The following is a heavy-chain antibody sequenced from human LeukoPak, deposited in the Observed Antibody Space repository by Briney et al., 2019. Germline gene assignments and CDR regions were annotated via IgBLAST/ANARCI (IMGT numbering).Heavy chain of an antibody. Sequence: GRSLRLSCAASGFTFSSSAMHWVRQAPGKGLEYVSAISSNGGSTYYADSVKGRFAISRDNSKNTLYLQMNSLRAEDTAVYYCAKDPTVAGGDYWGQGTLVTVSS. CDR2: ISSNGGST. J-gene: IGHJ4*02. CDR3: AKDPTVAGGDY. D-gene: IGHD6-19*01. CDR1: GFTFSSSA. V-gene: IGHV3-64*04.